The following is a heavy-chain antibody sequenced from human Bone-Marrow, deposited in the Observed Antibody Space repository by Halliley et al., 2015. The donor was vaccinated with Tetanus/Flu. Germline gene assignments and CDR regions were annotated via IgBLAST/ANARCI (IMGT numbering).Heavy chain of an antibody. CDR2: YSTGSA. V-gene: IGHV4-59*01. Sequence: YSTGSAKSTPPLNSRVPISADPSKNQFSLKLTSVTAADTAVYYCARVGDYFASGSYYRQYFDFWGQGTLVTASS. J-gene: IGHJ4*02. D-gene: IGHD3-10*01. CDR3: ARVGDYFASGSYYRQYFDF.